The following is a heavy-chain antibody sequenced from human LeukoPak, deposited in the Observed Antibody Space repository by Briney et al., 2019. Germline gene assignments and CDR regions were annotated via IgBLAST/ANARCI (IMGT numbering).Heavy chain of an antibody. Sequence: TSETLSLTCTVSGGSLSSSAYYWGWIRQPPEKGLEWIVNIYYSGSTYYNPSHKSRVTISIDTSKNQFSLKLSSVTAADTAVYYCARQVVVPAATTFDYWGQGTLVTVSS. V-gene: IGHV4-39*01. CDR2: IYYSGST. J-gene: IGHJ4*02. D-gene: IGHD2-2*01. CDR1: GGSLSSSAYY. CDR3: ARQVVVPAATTFDY.